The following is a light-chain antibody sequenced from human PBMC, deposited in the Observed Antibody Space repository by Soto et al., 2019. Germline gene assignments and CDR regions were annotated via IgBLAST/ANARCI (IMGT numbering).Light chain of an antibody. CDR1: QGISSY. CDR3: QQSYSTRWT. Sequence: DIQLTQSPSFLSXSXXXXXTXXFRASQGISSYLAWYQQKPGKAPKLLIYAASSLQSGVPSRFSGSGSGTDFTLTISSLQPEDFATYYCQQSYSTRWTFGQGTKV. V-gene: IGKV1-39*01. CDR2: AAS. J-gene: IGKJ1*01.